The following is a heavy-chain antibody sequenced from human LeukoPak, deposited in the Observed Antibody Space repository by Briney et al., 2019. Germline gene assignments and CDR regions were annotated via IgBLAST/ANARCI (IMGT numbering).Heavy chain of an antibody. V-gene: IGHV3-21*01. Sequence: GGSXRLSCAASGFTFSSYSMNWVRQAPGKGLEWVSSISSSSSYIYYADSVKGRFTISRDNAKNSLYLQMNSLRAEDTAVYYCARDYTYYYDSSGYRYWGQGTLVTVSS. J-gene: IGHJ4*02. CDR2: ISSSSSYI. CDR3: ARDYTYYYDSSGYRY. CDR1: GFTFSSYS. D-gene: IGHD3-22*01.